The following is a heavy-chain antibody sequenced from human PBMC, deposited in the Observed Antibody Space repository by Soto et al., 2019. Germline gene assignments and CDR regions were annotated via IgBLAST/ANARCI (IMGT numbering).Heavy chain of an antibody. CDR3: ARESPDYYDGSGSKGAAFDS. CDR1: GYAFTGYF. V-gene: IGHV1-2*04. D-gene: IGHD3-22*01. CDR2: INPGSGAT. J-gene: IGHJ3*01. Sequence: QVQLVQSGAEVKKPGASVKVSCKASGYAFTGYFLHWVRQAPGQGLEWMGWINPGSGATKYAQKVQGWVTMTSDTSISTAYMELSRLRSDDTALYYCARESPDYYDGSGSKGAAFDSWGQGTMVTVSS.